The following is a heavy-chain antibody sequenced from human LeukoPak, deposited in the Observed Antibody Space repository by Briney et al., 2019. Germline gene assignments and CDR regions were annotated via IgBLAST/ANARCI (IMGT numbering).Heavy chain of an antibody. CDR1: GFTFSSYA. V-gene: IGHV3-23*01. CDR2: ISGSGGST. D-gene: IGHD2-15*01. CDR3: ERGRDSGGDS. J-gene: IGHJ4*02. Sequence: GGSLRLSCAASGFTFSSYAMSWVRQAPGKGLEWVSAISGSGGSTYYADSVKGRFTISRDNAKNSLYLQMNGLRAEDTAVYYCERGRDSGGDSWGQGTLVTVSS.